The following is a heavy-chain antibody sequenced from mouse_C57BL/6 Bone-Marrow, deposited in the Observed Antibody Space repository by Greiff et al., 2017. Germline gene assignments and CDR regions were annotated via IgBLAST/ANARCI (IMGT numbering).Heavy chain of an antibody. CDR1: GFTFSSYG. V-gene: IGHV5-6*01. CDR3: ARQRSFFDY. D-gene: IGHD1-1*01. J-gene: IGHJ2*01. Sequence: EVKLVESGGDLVKPGGSLKLSCAASGFTFSSYGMSWVRQTPDKRLEWVATISSGGSYTYYPDSVKGRFTISRDNAKNTLYLQMSSLKSEDTAMXYCARQRSFFDYWGQGTTLTVSS. CDR2: ISSGGSYT.